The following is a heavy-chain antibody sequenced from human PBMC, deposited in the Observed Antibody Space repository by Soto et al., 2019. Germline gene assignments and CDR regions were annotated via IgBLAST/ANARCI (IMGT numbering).Heavy chain of an antibody. CDR3: ARRCLGGSIDY. CDR2: IYPGDSDT. V-gene: IGHV5-51*01. D-gene: IGHD3-16*01. CDR1: GYGLTSYW. J-gene: IGHJ4*02. Sequence: ESLKISCKGSGYGLTSYWIGWVRQMPGKGLGWMGIIYPGDSDTRYSPSFQRQVPISAHMSINTAYLQWSSLKPSDTAMYYCARRCLGGSIDYWGQGTLVTVSS.